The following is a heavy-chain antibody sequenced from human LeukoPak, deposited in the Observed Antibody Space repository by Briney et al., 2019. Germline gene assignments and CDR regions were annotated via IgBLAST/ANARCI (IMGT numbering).Heavy chain of an antibody. CDR3: ARESSSGWFDP. J-gene: IGHJ5*02. V-gene: IGHV4-59*01. Sequence: SETLSLTCTVSGGSISSYYWSWIRQPPGKGLEWIGYIYYSGSTNYNPSLKSRVTISVDTSKNQFSLKLSSVTAADTAVYYCARESSSGWFDPWGQGTLGTVSS. CDR1: GGSISSYY. CDR2: IYYSGST. D-gene: IGHD6-6*01.